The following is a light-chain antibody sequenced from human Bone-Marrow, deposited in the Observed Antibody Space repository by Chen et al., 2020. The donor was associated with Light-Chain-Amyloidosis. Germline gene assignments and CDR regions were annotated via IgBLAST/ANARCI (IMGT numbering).Light chain of an antibody. V-gene: IGLV1-51*02. CDR1: NSNIGSNY. CDR3: ATWDSSLTVWM. CDR2: ENN. Sequence: QSVLTQPPSVSAAPGQKVTISCPGSNSNIGSNYVSWYQQLPGTSPKLLIYENNQRPSEIPDRFSGSKSGTSATLGVAGLQTGDEADYYCATWDSSLTVWMFGGGTKLTVL. J-gene: IGLJ3*02.